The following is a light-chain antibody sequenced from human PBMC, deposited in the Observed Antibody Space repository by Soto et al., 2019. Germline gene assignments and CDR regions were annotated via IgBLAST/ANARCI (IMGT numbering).Light chain of an antibody. V-gene: IGKV3-20*01. Sequence: IVMSKSPATLSVSPGERDTLSCRASQSVSTNLAWYQQKPGQAPRLLIYGASSRATGIPDRFSGSGSGTDFSLTISRLGPEDLAVYYCQQYCSSPTFGQGTVVDIK. J-gene: IGKJ1*01. CDR3: QQYCSSPT. CDR1: QSVSTN. CDR2: GAS.